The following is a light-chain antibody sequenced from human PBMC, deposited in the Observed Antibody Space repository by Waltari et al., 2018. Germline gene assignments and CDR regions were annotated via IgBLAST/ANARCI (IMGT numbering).Light chain of an antibody. CDR3: CSYGGGSTVI. J-gene: IGLJ2*01. V-gene: IGLV2-23*02. Sequence: QSALTQPASVSGSPGQSITISCAGTTRDVGGYNYVSWYQHHPGKAPKLLIYDVTQRPAGVSSRFSGSKSGNTASLTISGLQTDDDGDYYCCSYGGGSTVIFGGGTKLTVL. CDR1: TRDVGGYNY. CDR2: DVT.